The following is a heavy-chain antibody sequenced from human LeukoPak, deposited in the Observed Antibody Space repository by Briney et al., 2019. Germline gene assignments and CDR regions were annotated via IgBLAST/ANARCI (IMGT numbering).Heavy chain of an antibody. Sequence: PSETLSLTCTVSGGSISSYYWSWIRQPPGKGLEWIGYIYYTGSNNYNPSLKSRVTISLDTSKNQFSLKLSSMTAADTAVYYCARQRVNKWNNLWSFDYWGQGTLVTVSS. CDR2: IYYTGSN. D-gene: IGHD1/OR15-1a*01. CDR3: ARQRVNKWNNLWSFDY. J-gene: IGHJ4*02. V-gene: IGHV4-59*08. CDR1: GGSISSYY.